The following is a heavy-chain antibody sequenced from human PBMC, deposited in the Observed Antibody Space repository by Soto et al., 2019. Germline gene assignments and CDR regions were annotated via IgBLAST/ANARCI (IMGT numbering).Heavy chain of an antibody. Sequence: GGSLRLSCAASGFTFSSYGMHWVRQAPGKGLEWVAVISYDGSNKYYADSVKGRFTISRDNSKNTLYLQMNSLRAEDTAVYYCAKDLNVLAAYCSGGSCYGGMIDYWGQGTLVTVSS. CDR2: ISYDGSNK. CDR1: GFTFSSYG. J-gene: IGHJ4*02. CDR3: AKDLNVLAAYCSGGSCYGGMIDY. D-gene: IGHD2-15*01. V-gene: IGHV3-30*18.